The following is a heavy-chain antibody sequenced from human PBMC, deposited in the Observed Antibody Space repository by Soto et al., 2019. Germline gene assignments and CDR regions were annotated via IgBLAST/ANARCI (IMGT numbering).Heavy chain of an antibody. D-gene: IGHD1-26*01. Sequence: PGGSLRLSCAISGFSVSSNYLSRVRQAPGKGLEWVSVHYSGGSTYYADSVQGRLTISRDKSNNTLYLQMRRVRAEDTAVYFCARHRHPRGTVGATSPLDPWGHVTQVTVSP. J-gene: IGHJ5*02. V-gene: IGHV3-53*01. CDR1: GFSVSSNY. CDR2: HYSGGST. CDR3: ARHRHPRGTVGATSPLDP.